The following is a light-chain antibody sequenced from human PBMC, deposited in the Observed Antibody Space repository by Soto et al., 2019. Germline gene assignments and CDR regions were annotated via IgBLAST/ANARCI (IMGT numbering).Light chain of an antibody. J-gene: IGKJ1*01. CDR2: DAS. CDR1: RIIERW. Sequence: DIQMTQSPSTLSASLGDRVTITCRASRIIERWLAWYQQKPGKAPRLLIYDASTLETGVPPRFSGGGSGTEFTLTISSLQPDDNATYYCQHCDTYWAFGQGNKVEVE. V-gene: IGKV1-5*01. CDR3: QHCDTYWA.